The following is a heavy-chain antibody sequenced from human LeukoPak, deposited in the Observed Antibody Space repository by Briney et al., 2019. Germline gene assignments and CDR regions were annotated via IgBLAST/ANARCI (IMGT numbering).Heavy chain of an antibody. CDR2: INPSGGRT. D-gene: IGHD6-6*01. CDR3: AKIAARGY. J-gene: IGHJ4*02. V-gene: IGHV1-46*01. Sequence: GASVKFSCKASGYTFTSYHMHWVRQAPGQGLEGMGIINPSGGRTSYAQKFQGRVTLTRDMSTSTVYMELSSLRSEDTAVYYCAKIAARGYWGQGTLVTVSS. CDR1: GYTFTSYH.